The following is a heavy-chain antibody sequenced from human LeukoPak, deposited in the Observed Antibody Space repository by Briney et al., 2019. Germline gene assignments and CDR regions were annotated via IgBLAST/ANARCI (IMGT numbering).Heavy chain of an antibody. J-gene: IGHJ5*02. CDR1: GGSISSGSYY. CDR2: IYTSGST. Sequence: SETLSLTCTVSGGSISSGSYYWSWIRQPAGKGLEWIGRIYTSGSTNYNPSLKSRVTISVDTSKKQFSLKLTSVTAADTAVYHCARQGISGTHYASFDPWGQGTLVTVSS. D-gene: IGHD3-10*01. CDR3: ARQGISGTHYASFDP. V-gene: IGHV4-61*02.